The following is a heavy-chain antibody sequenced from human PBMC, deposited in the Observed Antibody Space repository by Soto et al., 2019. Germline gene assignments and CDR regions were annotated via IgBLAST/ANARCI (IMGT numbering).Heavy chain of an antibody. D-gene: IGHD3-10*01. V-gene: IGHV4-61*05. Sequence: PSETLSLTCTVSGVSITISSYYWSWIRQPPGKGLEWIGYIYYSGSTNYNPSLKSRVTMSLDTSKNEFSLNLTSVTAADTAVYYCARRIGGSVNSWGQGTLVTVSS. J-gene: IGHJ5*02. CDR1: GVSITISSYY. CDR2: IYYSGST. CDR3: ARRIGGSVNS.